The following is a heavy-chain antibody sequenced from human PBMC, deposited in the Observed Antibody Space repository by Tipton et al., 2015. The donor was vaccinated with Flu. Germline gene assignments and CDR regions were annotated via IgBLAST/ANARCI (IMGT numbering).Heavy chain of an antibody. J-gene: IGHJ4*02. V-gene: IGHV4-59*01. CDR2: IYYSGST. D-gene: IGHD5-18*01. CDR1: GGSISSYY. Sequence: TLSLTCTVSGGSISSYYWSWIRQPPGKGLEWIGYIYYSGSTNYNPSLKSRVTISVDTSKNQFSLKLSSVTAADTAVYYCARSVDTWSVYFDYWGQGTLVTVSS. CDR3: ARSVDTWSVYFDY.